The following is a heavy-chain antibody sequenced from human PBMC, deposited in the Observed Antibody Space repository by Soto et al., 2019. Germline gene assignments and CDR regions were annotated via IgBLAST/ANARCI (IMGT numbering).Heavy chain of an antibody. Sequence: LSLTCTVSGGSISSGGYYWSWIRQHPGKGLEWIGYIYYSGSTYYNPSLKSRVTISVDTSKNQFSLKLSSVTAADTAVYYCARVVPAAIRANWFDPWGQGTLVTVSS. J-gene: IGHJ5*02. CDR1: GGSISSGGYY. V-gene: IGHV4-31*03. D-gene: IGHD2-2*01. CDR2: IYYSGST. CDR3: ARVVPAAIRANWFDP.